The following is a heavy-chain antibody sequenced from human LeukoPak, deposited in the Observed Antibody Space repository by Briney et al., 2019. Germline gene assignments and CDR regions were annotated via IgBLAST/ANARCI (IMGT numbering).Heavy chain of an antibody. CDR2: IYYSGST. CDR3: ARGGCSSTSCYLGANFDY. CDR1: GGSISSGGYY. D-gene: IGHD2-2*01. V-gene: IGHV4-31*03. Sequence: SQTLSLTCTVSGGSISSGGYYWSWIRQHPGKGLEWIGYIYYSGSTYYNPSLKSRVTISVDTSKNQFSLKLSSVTAADTAVYYCARGGCSSTSCYLGANFDYWGQGTLVTVSS. J-gene: IGHJ4*02.